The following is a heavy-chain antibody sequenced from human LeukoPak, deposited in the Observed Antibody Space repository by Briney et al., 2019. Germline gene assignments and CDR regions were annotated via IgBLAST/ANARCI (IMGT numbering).Heavy chain of an antibody. J-gene: IGHJ3*02. D-gene: IGHD4-11*01. CDR2: ISNSGTSI. V-gene: IGHV3-11*01. Sequence: GGSLRLSCAASGFTFSDFYMSWMRQAPGKGLEWVSYISNSGTSIYYADSVKGRFTISRDNAKNSLYLEMNSLRAEDTAVYYCARRMTTVTTRAFDIWGRGTMVTVSS. CDR3: ARRMTTVTTRAFDI. CDR1: GFTFSDFY.